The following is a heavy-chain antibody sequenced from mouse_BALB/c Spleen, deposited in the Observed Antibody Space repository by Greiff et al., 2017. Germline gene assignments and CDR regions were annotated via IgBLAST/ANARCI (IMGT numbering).Heavy chain of an antibody. CDR1: GFNIKDCY. V-gene: IGHV14-4*02. CDR3: NAGNWAY. D-gene: IGHD2-1*01. Sequence: VQLQQSGAELVRSGASVKLSCTASGFNIKDCYMHWVKQRPEQGLEWIGWIDPENGDTEYAPKFQGKATMTADTSSNTAYLQLSSLTSEDTAVYYCNAGNWAYWGQGTLVTVSA. J-gene: IGHJ3*01. CDR2: IDPENGDT.